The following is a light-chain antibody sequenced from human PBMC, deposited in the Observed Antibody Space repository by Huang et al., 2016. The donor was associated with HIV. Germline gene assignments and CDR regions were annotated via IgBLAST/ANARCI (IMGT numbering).Light chain of an antibody. CDR1: QSVSNNY. Sequence: EIVLTQSPGTLSLSPGEGATLSCRASQSVSNNYLGWYQQKPGHPPRLLIYGASSRATGIPDRFSGSGSGTDFTLTISRLESEDFAVYYCQQYGMSPRTFGQGTKLEIK. V-gene: IGKV3-20*01. CDR2: GAS. CDR3: QQYGMSPRT. J-gene: IGKJ2*01.